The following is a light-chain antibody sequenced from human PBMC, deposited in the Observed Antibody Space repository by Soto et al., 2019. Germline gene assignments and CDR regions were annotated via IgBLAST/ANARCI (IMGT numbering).Light chain of an antibody. CDR3: QHYNSFPYT. J-gene: IGKJ2*01. CDR2: DSS. CDR1: QSISSW. Sequence: DIQMTQSPSTLSASVGDRVTITGRASQSISSWLAWYQQIPGKAPKLLIYDSSSLGSGVPSRFSGSAFGTEFTLTISSLQPDDFGTYYCQHYNSFPYTFGQGTKLEI. V-gene: IGKV1-5*01.